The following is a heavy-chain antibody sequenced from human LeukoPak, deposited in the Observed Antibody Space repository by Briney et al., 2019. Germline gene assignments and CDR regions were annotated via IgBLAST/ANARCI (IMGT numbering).Heavy chain of an antibody. V-gene: IGHV3-73*01. CDR3: ASHTGVVPAANNYYYYMDV. CDR2: IRSKTNDYAT. Sequence: GGSLRLSCAASGFTFSGSAMHWVRQASGKGLEWVGRIRSKTNDYATTYAASVKDRFTISRDDSKNTAYLQMNSLKTEDTAVYYCASHTGVVPAANNYYYYMDVWGKGTTVTVSS. D-gene: IGHD2-2*01. J-gene: IGHJ6*03. CDR1: GFTFSGSA.